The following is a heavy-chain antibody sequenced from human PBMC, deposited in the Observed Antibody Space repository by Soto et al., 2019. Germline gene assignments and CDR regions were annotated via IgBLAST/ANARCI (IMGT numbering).Heavy chain of an antibody. CDR3: ARLGGWLEALDF. J-gene: IGHJ4*02. CDR2: VRDTGST. V-gene: IGHV4-59*08. Sequence: SETLSLTCTGSGGSMSTYYWTWFRQPPGKGLEWIGYVRDTGSTTYNPSLKSRLTLSVDTSKDQFSLKLRSVSAADTAVYYCARLGGWLEALDFWGQGTLVIVSA. D-gene: IGHD6-6*01. CDR1: GGSMSTYY.